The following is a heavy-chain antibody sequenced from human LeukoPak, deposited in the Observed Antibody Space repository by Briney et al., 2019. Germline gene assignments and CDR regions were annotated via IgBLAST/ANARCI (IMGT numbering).Heavy chain of an antibody. CDR1: GGSISSGDFY. V-gene: IGHV4-30-4*01. D-gene: IGHD2-15*01. Sequence: SQTLSLTCTVSGGSISSGDFYWSWIRQPPGKGLEGIGYIYYSGSTYYNPSLKSRVTISVDTSKSQFSLKLSSVTAADTAVYFCARGAMVAATRSYYYGMDVWGQGTTVTVSS. CDR3: ARGAMVAATRSYYYGMDV. CDR2: IYYSGST. J-gene: IGHJ6*02.